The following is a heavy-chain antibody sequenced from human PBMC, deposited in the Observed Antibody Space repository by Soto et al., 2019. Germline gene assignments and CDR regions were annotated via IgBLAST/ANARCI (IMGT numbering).Heavy chain of an antibody. CDR3: ALTYDFWSGSGPSDAFDI. CDR2: ISSSSSTI. CDR1: GFTFSSYS. D-gene: IGHD3-3*01. Sequence: GGSLRLSCAASGFTFSSYSMNWVRQAPGKGLEWVSYISSSSSTIYYADSVKGRFTISRDNAKNSLYLQMNSLRAEDTAVYYCALTYDFWSGSGPSDAFDIWGQGTMVTVSS. J-gene: IGHJ3*02. V-gene: IGHV3-48*01.